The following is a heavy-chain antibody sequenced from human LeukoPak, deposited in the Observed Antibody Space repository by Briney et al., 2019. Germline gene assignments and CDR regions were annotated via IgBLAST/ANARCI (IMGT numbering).Heavy chain of an antibody. CDR2: IYYSGST. CDR3: AREGLRTYYYDSSGYSVGDAFDI. Sequence: SETLSLTCTVSGGSISSYYWSWIRQPPGKGLEWIGYIYYSGSTNYNPSLKSRVTISVDTSKNQFSLKLSSVTAADTAVYYCAREGLRTYYYDSSGYSVGDAFDIWGQGTMVTVSS. J-gene: IGHJ3*02. CDR1: GGSISSYY. V-gene: IGHV4-59*12. D-gene: IGHD3-22*01.